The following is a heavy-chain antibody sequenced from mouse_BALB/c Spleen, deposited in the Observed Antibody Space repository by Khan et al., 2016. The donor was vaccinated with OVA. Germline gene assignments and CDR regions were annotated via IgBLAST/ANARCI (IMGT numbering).Heavy chain of an antibody. CDR3: ARSNYGTVAY. V-gene: IGHV5-9*03. D-gene: IGHD2-1*01. CDR1: AFTFSSFS. J-gene: IGHJ3*01. CDR2: ISSGGDNT. Sequence: EVELVESGGGLVKPGGSLKLSCAASAFTFSSFSMSWVRQTPEKRLEWVATISSGGDNTFYSDSVKGRFTISRDNAKNNLSLQMSSLRSEDTALYYCARSNYGTVAYWGQGTLVTVSA.